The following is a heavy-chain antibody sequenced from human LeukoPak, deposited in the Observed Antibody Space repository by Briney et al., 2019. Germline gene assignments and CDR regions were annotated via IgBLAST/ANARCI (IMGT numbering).Heavy chain of an antibody. D-gene: IGHD3-22*01. CDR3: AKDLTAAAMYYYDSSGASVDY. V-gene: IGHV3-23*01. CDR2: VSGSGGDT. CDR1: GFTFSNYA. J-gene: IGHJ4*02. Sequence: PGGSLRLSCAASGFTFSNYAMNWVRQAPGKGLEWVSAVSGSGGDTFYADSVKGRFTISRDSSQNTLYLQMNSLRAEDTAVYYCAKDLTAAAMYYYDSSGASVDYWGQGTLVTVSS.